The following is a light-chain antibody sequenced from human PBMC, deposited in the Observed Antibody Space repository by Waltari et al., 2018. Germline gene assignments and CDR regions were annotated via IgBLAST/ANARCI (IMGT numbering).Light chain of an antibody. CDR3: HLWETTRDRPWI. V-gene: IGLV3-21*02. Sequence: SYVLTQPPSVSVAPGATAIITCEEHNIGIKRVHWYPQKTGQGPVLVIHDRGHGPSAIANRFSGSNSGNTATLIITGVQAGDEADYYCHLWETTRDRPWIFGGGTKLTVL. CDR1: NIGIKR. J-gene: IGLJ2*01. CDR2: DRG.